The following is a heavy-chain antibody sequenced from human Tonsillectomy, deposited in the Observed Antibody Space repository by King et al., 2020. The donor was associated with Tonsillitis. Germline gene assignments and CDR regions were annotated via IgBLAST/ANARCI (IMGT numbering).Heavy chain of an antibody. CDR2: INPKSGAT. J-gene: IGHJ4*02. CDR1: GYTFTDYY. CDR3: ARAFDTSGYYWSFDF. V-gene: IGHV1-2*02. D-gene: IGHD3-22*01. Sequence: QLVQSGAEVKKPGASVKVSCKPSGYTFTDYYFHWVRQAPGQGLEWMGWINPKSGATFYAQKFQGRVTMTRDTSISTVYMEMSSLRSDDTAVYYCARAFDTSGYYWSFDFWGQGTLIIVSS.